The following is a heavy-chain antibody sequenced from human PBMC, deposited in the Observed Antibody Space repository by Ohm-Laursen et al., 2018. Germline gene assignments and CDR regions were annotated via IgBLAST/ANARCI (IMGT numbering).Heavy chain of an antibody. J-gene: IGHJ4*02. D-gene: IGHD3-22*01. CDR3: AKEYYYDSSGYTYYFDY. CDR2: IWFDGSKT. V-gene: IGHV3-30*02. CDR1: GFTFSGYG. Sequence: SLRLSCAASGFTFSGYGMHWVRQAPGKGLEWVAIIWFDGSKTYYADSVKGRFMISRDNSKNTLYLQMNSLRAEDTAVYYCAKEYYYDSSGYTYYFDYWGQGTLVTVSS.